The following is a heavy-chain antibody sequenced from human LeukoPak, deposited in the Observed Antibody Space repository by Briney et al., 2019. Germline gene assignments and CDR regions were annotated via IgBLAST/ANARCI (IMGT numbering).Heavy chain of an antibody. Sequence: GGSLRLSCAASGFTFSSYSMNWVRQAPGKGLEWVSSISSSSSYVYYADSVKGRFTISRDNAENSLYLQMNSLRAEDTAVYYCARAYYYDSSGYQPNYYYGMDVWGQGTTVTVSS. CDR1: GFTFSSYS. CDR2: ISSSSSYV. CDR3: ARAYYYDSSGYQPNYYYGMDV. V-gene: IGHV3-21*01. J-gene: IGHJ6*02. D-gene: IGHD3-22*01.